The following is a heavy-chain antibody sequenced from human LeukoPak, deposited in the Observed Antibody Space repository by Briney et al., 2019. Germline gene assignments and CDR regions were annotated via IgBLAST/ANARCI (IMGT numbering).Heavy chain of an antibody. CDR2: INHSGST. J-gene: IGHJ5*02. CDR1: GGSFSGYY. V-gene: IGHV4-34*01. D-gene: IGHD2-2*01. Sequence: PSETLSLTCAVYGGSFSGYYWSWIRQPPGKGLEWIGEINHSGSTNYNPSLKSRVTISVDTSKNQFSLKLSSVTAADTAVYYCARVIPYIVVVPAAMGRFDPWGQGTLVTVSS. CDR3: ARVIPYIVVVPAAMGRFDP.